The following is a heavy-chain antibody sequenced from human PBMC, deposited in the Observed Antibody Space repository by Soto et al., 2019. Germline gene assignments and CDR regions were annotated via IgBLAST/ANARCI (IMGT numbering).Heavy chain of an antibody. J-gene: IGHJ6*02. D-gene: IGHD1-26*01. Sequence: GSLRLSYAASGFTFSDYYMSWIRQAPGKGLEWIGYIYYSGSTNYNPSLKSRVTISVDTSKNQFSLKLSSVTAADTAVYYCARDVLGGSPGAEGMDVWGQGTTVTVSS. CDR2: IYYSGST. CDR1: GFTFSDYY. V-gene: IGHV4-59*01. CDR3: ARDVLGGSPGAEGMDV.